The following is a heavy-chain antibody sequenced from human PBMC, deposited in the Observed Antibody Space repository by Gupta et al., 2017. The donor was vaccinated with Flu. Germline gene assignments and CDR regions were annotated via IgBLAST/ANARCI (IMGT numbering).Heavy chain of an antibody. J-gene: IGHJ3*02. CDR3: VKDLEGSGWSNLGAFDI. V-gene: IGHV3-9*01. CDR2: MSWNGGAT. D-gene: IGHD6-19*01. Sequence: PVKGLEWVAGMSWNGGATGYADSVKGRFTISRDNAENSFYLQMTSLRPEDTALYYCVKDLEGSGWSNLGAFDIWGQGTMVTVSS.